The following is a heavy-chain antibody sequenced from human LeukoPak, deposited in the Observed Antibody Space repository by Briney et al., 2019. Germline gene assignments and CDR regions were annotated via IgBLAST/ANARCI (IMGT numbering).Heavy chain of an antibody. J-gene: IGHJ5*02. Sequence: PGGSLRLCCAASGFPFSASAMTWVRQAPGKGLEWVSHILSTGTTYYADSVRGRFTISRDNSKNTLYLLMTSLRADDTAVYYCATVKYDYGDPVGWFDPWGQGTLVTVSS. V-gene: IGHV3-23*01. D-gene: IGHD4-17*01. CDR3: ATVKYDYGDPVGWFDP. CDR2: ILSTGTT. CDR1: GFPFSASA.